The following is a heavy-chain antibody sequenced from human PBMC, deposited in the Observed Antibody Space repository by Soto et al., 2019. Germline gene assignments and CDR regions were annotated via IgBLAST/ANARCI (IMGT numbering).Heavy chain of an antibody. D-gene: IGHD2-15*01. J-gene: IGHJ5*02. CDR2: IYYTGST. CDR1: SDSISSYY. Sequence: PSETLSLTCTVSSDSISSYYWSWIRQPPGKGLEWIGYIYYTGSTNYNPSLKSRITLSVATSKNQFSLKLSSVTAADTAVYYCARDVPHCSGGSCYSWFDPWGQGILVTSPQ. V-gene: IGHV4-59*01. CDR3: ARDVPHCSGGSCYSWFDP.